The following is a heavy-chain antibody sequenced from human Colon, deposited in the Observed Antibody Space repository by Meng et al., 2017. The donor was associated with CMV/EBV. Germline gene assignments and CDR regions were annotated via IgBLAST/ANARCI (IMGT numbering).Heavy chain of an antibody. J-gene: IGHJ4*02. CDR3: ARDSRGFLDY. CDR1: GDSMTLYY. Sequence: LRLSCTVSGDSMTLYYWTWIRQSPGKGLEFIGNIYDRGRPSYESSLKSRVTIAQDTSKTQFSLKLKSVTAADTAIYYCARDSRGFLDYWGQGILVTVSS. V-gene: IGHV4-59*01. CDR2: IYDRGRP. D-gene: IGHD5-12*01.